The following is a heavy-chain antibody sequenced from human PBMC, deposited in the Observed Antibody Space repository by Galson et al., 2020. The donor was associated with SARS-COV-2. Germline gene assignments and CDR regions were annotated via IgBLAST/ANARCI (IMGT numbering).Heavy chain of an antibody. D-gene: IGHD3-3*01. CDR2: IYYSGST. J-gene: IGHJ4*02. Sequence: ETSETLSLTCTVSGGSISSGGYYWSWIRQHPGKDLEWIGYIYYSGSTYYNPSLKSPVTISVDTSKNQFSLKLSSVTAADTAVYYCARSPITIFGVVITNFDYWGQGTLVTVSS. V-gene: IGHV4-31*01. CDR1: GGSISSGGYY. CDR3: ARSPITIFGVVITNFDY.